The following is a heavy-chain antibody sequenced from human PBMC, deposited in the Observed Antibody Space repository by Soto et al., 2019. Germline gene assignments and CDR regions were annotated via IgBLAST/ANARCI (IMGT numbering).Heavy chain of an antibody. J-gene: IGHJ6*02. Sequence: GGSLRLSCAASGFTFSSYGMHWVRQAPGKGLEWVAVISYDGSNKYYADSVKGRFTISRDNSKNTLYLQMNSLRAEDTAVYYCAKDHNYYGPGSSYYGMDVCGQGPTVTVSS. CDR2: ISYDGSNK. V-gene: IGHV3-30*18. D-gene: IGHD3-10*01. CDR3: AKDHNYYGPGSSYYGMDV. CDR1: GFTFSSYG.